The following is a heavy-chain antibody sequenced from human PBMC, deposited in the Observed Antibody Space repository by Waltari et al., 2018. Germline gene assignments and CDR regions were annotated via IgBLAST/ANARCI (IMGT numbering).Heavy chain of an antibody. Sequence: EVQLLESGGGLVQPGGSLRLSCAASGFTFSSYAMSWVRQAPGQGLEWVSGISGSGGSTYYADSVKGRFTIARGNSKNTLYLQMNSLRAEDTAVYYCAKDGTRYYDFWSGYSDYFDYWGQGTLVTVSS. J-gene: IGHJ4*02. CDR2: ISGSGGST. V-gene: IGHV3-23*01. D-gene: IGHD3-3*01. CDR3: AKDGTRYYDFWSGYSDYFDY. CDR1: GFTFSSYA.